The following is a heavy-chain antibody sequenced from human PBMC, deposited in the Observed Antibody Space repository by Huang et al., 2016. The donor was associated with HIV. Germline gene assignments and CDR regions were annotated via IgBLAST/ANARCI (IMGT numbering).Heavy chain of an antibody. D-gene: IGHD3-22*01. Sequence: QVQLQESGPGLVKPSQTLSLTCTVSGASISSGAYYWGWIRQPPGKGLEWIGYIYYSGNTYDNPSLKSRLTMSVDTSKNRFAVKLSSVTAADTAVYYCATSPHYYDSYPALLNWFDPWGQGSLVAVSS. V-gene: IGHV4-30-4*08. J-gene: IGHJ5*02. CDR3: ATSPHYYDSYPALLNWFDP. CDR2: IYYSGNT. CDR1: GASISSGAYY.